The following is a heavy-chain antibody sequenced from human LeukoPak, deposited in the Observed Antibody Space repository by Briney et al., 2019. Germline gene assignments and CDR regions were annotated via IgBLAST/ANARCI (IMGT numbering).Heavy chain of an antibody. D-gene: IGHD3-22*01. CDR3: ARARGPIGYSYYFDY. J-gene: IGHJ4*02. V-gene: IGHV3-7*03. CDR1: GFTFSIYW. Sequence: GGSLRLSCAASGFTFSIYWMNWVRQAPGKGLEGVANIKSDGSEKSYVDSVKGRFTISRDNAKNSPYLQMNSLRAEDTALYYCARARGPIGYSYYFDYWGQGTLVTVSS. CDR2: IKSDGSEK.